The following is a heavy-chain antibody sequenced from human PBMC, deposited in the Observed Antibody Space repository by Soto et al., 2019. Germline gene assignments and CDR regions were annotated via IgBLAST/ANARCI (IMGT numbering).Heavy chain of an antibody. V-gene: IGHV1-69*06. CDR1: GGTVTNYA. CDR3: ARGLSVAGTWGYYYYGMDV. Sequence: QVQLVQSGAEVKKPGSSVTVSCKASGGTVTNYAISWVRQAPGQGLEWMGGIIPFFGTANYAQKFQGTVTITAEKSTNTGYMELTSPRSENTAVYYCARGLSVAGTWGYYYYGMDVWGQGTTVTVAS. D-gene: IGHD6-19*01. CDR2: IIPFFGTA. J-gene: IGHJ6*02.